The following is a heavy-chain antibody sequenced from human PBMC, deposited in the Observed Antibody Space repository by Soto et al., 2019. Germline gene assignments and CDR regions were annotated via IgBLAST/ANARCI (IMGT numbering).Heavy chain of an antibody. CDR3: ARWFTYGNFDYFDY. V-gene: IGHV3-74*01. CDR1: GFTFSSYS. D-gene: IGHD3-10*01. J-gene: IGHJ4*02. Sequence: PGGSLRLSCAASGFTFSSYSMNWVRQAPGKGLEWVSRIDAAGSNTGYADSVKDRFTISRDNARKMLYLQLSGLRAEDTAVYYCARWFTYGNFDYFDYWGQGTQVTVSS. CDR2: IDAAGSNT.